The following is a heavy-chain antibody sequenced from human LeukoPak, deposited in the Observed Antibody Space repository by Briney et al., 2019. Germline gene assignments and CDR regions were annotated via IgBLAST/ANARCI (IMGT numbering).Heavy chain of an antibody. D-gene: IGHD6-13*01. CDR3: ARGHSSSWSLDY. Sequence: PSETLSLTCAVYGGSFSGYYWSWIRQPPGKGLEWIGEINHSGSTNYNPSLKSRVTISVDTSKNQFSLKLSSVTAADTAVYYCARGHSSSWSLDYWGQGTLVTVPS. CDR2: INHSGST. V-gene: IGHV4-34*01. J-gene: IGHJ4*02. CDR1: GGSFSGYY.